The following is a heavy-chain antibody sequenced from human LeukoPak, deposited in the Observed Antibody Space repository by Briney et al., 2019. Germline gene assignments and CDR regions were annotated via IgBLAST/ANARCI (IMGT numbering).Heavy chain of an antibody. V-gene: IGHV4-38-2*02. D-gene: IGHD1-26*01. J-gene: IGHJ4*02. CDR2: IYHSGST. Sequence: SETLSLTCTVSGYSISSGYYWGWIRQPPGKGLEWIGSIYHSGSTYYNPSLKSRVTIPVDTSKNQFSLKLSSVTAADTAVYYCARKLSRGSYYFDYWGQGTLVTVSS. CDR1: GYSISSGYY. CDR3: ARKLSRGSYYFDY.